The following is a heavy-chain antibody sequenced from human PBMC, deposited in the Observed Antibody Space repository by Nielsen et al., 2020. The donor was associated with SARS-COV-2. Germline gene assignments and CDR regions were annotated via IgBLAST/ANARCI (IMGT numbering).Heavy chain of an antibody. CDR1: GYTLTELS. CDR3: ARGPDYGDKRLNYYYGMDV. V-gene: IGHV1-24*01. D-gene: IGHD4-23*01. J-gene: IGHJ6*02. Sequence: ASVKVSCKVSGYTLTELSMHWVRQAPGKGLEWMGGFDPEDGETIYAQKFQGRVTMTEDTSTDTAYMELSSLRSEDTAVYYCARGPDYGDKRLNYYYGMDVWGQGTTVTVSS. CDR2: FDPEDGET.